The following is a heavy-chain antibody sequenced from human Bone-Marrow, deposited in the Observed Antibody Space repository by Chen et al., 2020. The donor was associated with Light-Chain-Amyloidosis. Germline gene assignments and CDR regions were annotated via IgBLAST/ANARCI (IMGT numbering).Heavy chain of an antibody. J-gene: IGHJ6*03. CDR2: SKSKTDGGTT. Sequence: EVQLVESGGGLVKPGGSLRLYCAASGLTVSNAWMSWVRQDPGKGLEWVGRSKSKTDGGTTDYAAPVKGRFTISRDDSKNTLYLQMNSLKTEDTAVYYCTTGIIPTSRYYYYMDVWGKGTTVTVSS. CDR3: TTGIIPTSRYYYYMDV. CDR1: GLTVSNAW. V-gene: IGHV3-15*01.